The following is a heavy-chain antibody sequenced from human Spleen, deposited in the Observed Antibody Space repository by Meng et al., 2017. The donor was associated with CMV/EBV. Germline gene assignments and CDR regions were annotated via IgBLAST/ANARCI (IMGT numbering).Heavy chain of an antibody. D-gene: IGHD6-6*01. J-gene: IGHJ3*02. V-gene: IGHV1-46*01. CDR2: INPSGGST. CDR3: ARLSPSYSSSSSVGAFDI. Sequence: ASVKVSCKASGYTFTSYYMHWVRQAPGQGLEWMGIINPSGGSTSYAQKFQGRVTMTRDTSISTAYMELSRLRTDDTAVYYCARLSPSYSSSSSVGAFDIWGQGTKVTVSS. CDR1: GYTFTSYY.